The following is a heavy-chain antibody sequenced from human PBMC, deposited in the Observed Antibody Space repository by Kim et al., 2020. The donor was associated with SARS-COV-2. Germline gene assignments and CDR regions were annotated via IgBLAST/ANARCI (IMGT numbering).Heavy chain of an antibody. D-gene: IGHD5-12*01. J-gene: IGHJ4*02. V-gene: IGHV4-59*13. CDR3: ARGAVATIHDY. CDR2: IYYSGST. Sequence: SETLSLTCTVSGGSISSYYWSWIRQPPGKGLEWIGYIYYSGSTNYNPSLKSRVTISVDTSKNQFSLKLSSVTAADTAVYYCARGAVATIHDYWGQGTLVTVSS. CDR1: GGSISSYY.